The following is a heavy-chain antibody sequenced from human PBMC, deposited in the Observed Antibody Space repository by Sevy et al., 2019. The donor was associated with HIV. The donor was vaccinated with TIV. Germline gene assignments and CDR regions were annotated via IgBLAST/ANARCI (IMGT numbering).Heavy chain of an antibody. J-gene: IGHJ5*02. CDR1: GYTFIGYY. CDR3: AGQTSGWYDWFDP. Sequence: ASVTVSCKASGYTFIGYYIHWLRQAPGQGLEWIGQINPSSGGTKYTQKFQGRVTVTTDMSVSTAYMELIGLRSDDTAMYYCAGQTSGWYDWFDPWGQGTLVTVSS. D-gene: IGHD6-19*01. CDR2: INPSSGGT. V-gene: IGHV1-2*06.